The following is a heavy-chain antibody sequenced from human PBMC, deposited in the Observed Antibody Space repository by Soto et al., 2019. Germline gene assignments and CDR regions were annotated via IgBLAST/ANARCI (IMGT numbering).Heavy chain of an antibody. J-gene: IGHJ4*02. CDR1: GFTFSSYG. V-gene: IGHV3-33*01. CDR2: IWYDGSNK. CDR3: ASASTVVTPGY. D-gene: IGHD4-17*01. Sequence: GGSLRLSCAASGFTFSSYGMHWVRQAPGKGLEWVAVIWYDGSNKYYADSVKGRFTISRDNSKNTLYLQMNSLRAEDTAVYYCASASTVVTPGYWGQGTLVTVSS.